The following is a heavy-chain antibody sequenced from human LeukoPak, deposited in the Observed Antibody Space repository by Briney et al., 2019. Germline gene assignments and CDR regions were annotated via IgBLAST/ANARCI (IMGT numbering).Heavy chain of an antibody. CDR2: IIPIFGTA. Sequence: ASVKVSCKASGGTFTSYAISWVRQAPGQGLEWMGGIIPIFGTANYAQKFQGRVTITADESTSTAYMELSSLRSEDTAVYYCARGESRWLIDYWGQGTLVTVSS. J-gene: IGHJ4*02. D-gene: IGHD5-24*01. V-gene: IGHV1-69*13. CDR3: ARGESRWLIDY. CDR1: GGTFTSYA.